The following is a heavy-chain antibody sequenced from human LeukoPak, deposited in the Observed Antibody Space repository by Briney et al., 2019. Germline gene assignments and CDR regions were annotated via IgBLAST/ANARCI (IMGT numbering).Heavy chain of an antibody. CDR2: ITGNSYI. CDR3: ARNLMVGGATTGAFDI. J-gene: IGHJ3*02. Sequence: PGGSLRLSCAASGFTFSSYEMNWVRQAPGKGLEWVSSITGNSYIYYADSVKGRFSIARDNPRDSLYLEMDSLRAEDTAVYYCARNLMVGGATTGAFDIWGPGAMVTVSS. CDR1: GFTFSSYE. V-gene: IGHV3-48*03. D-gene: IGHD3-10*01.